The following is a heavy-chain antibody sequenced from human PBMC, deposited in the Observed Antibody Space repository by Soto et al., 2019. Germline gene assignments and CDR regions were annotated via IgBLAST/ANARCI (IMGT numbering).Heavy chain of an antibody. CDR3: ARGRTELGDRDYYYYAMGG. D-gene: IGHD1-26*01. J-gene: IGHJ6*02. CDR1: GGTFSSST. V-gene: IGHV1-69*02. CDR2: IFPIVGIA. Sequence: QVLLVQSGAEVKRPGSSVKVSCKASGGTFSSSTFSWVRQAPGHGLEWMGRIFPIVGIANYAQKFQGRVTITTDKSTSTAYRRVSSLRTDDTAVYDCARGRTELGDRDYYYYAMGGWGQGTMVTVSS.